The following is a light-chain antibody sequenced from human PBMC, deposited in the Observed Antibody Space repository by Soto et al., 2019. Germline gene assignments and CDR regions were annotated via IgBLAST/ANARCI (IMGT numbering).Light chain of an antibody. CDR1: QRVITY. CDR3: QQRSRWPP. CDR2: DAS. V-gene: IGKV3-11*01. Sequence: DIVLTQSPATLSLSPGERATLSCRAGQRVITYLAWYQQKHGQAPRLLIYDASNRATGIPASLTGSGSGTDFALGISSPEPEDFGVKPGQQRSRWPPFGQGTRL. J-gene: IGKJ5*01.